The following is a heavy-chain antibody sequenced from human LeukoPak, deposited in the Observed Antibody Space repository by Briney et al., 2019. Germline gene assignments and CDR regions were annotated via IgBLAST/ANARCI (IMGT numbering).Heavy chain of an antibody. CDR3: AREGIAVAGNYYYYGMDV. D-gene: IGHD6-19*01. Sequence: ASVKVSCQASGYTFTSYGFSWVRQAPGQGLEWMGGISAYNGNTNYAQKLQGRVTMTTDTSTSTAYMELRSLRSDDTAVYYCAREGIAVAGNYYYYGMDVWGQGTTVTVSS. J-gene: IGHJ6*02. V-gene: IGHV1-18*01. CDR1: GYTFTSYG. CDR2: ISAYNGNT.